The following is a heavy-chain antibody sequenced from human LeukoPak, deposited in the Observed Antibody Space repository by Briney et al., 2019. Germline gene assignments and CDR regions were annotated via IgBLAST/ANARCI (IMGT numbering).Heavy chain of an antibody. Sequence: GGSLRLSCAASGFTFDDYGMSWVRQVSGKGLEWVSGLNWNGGSTVYADSVKGRFTISRDNAKNSLYLQMNSLRAGDTALYYCARNMYNIPSAAFDMWGQGTMVTVSS. V-gene: IGHV3-20*04. D-gene: IGHD1-14*01. J-gene: IGHJ3*02. CDR2: LNWNGGST. CDR1: GFTFDDYG. CDR3: ARNMYNIPSAAFDM.